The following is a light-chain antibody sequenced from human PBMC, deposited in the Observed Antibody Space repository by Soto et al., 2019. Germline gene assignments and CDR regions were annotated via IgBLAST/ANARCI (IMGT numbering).Light chain of an antibody. J-gene: IGLJ2*01. CDR1: SSNNGNNY. CDR3: GTWDSSLSAPVV. V-gene: IGLV1-51*01. CDR2: DNN. Sequence: QSVLTQPPSVSAAPGQKVTISCSGNSSNNGNNYVSWYQQLPGTAPKLLIYDNNKRPSGIPDRFSGSKSGTSATLGITGLQTGDEADYYCGTWDSSLSAPVVFGGGTKVTV.